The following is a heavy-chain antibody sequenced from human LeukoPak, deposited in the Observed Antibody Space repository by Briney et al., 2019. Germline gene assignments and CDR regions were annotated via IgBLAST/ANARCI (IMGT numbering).Heavy chain of an antibody. D-gene: IGHD2-2*03. CDR3: ARDGSLNGRRVS. J-gene: IGHJ4*02. V-gene: IGHV1-69*05. Sequence: ASVKVSCKASGYTFTGYYMHWVRQAPGQGLEWMGGIIPIFGTANYAQKFQGRVTITTDESTSTAYMELSSLRSEDTAVYYCARDGSLNGRRVSWGQGTLVTVSS. CDR2: IIPIFGTA. CDR1: GYTFTGYY.